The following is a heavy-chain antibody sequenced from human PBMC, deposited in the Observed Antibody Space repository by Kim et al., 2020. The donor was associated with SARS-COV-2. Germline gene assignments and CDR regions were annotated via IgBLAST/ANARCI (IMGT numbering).Heavy chain of an antibody. CDR3: ARAESTYYYDSSGSLGGFDY. D-gene: IGHD3-22*01. CDR2: IYYSGST. CDR1: GGSISSGGYY. V-gene: IGHV4-31*03. J-gene: IGHJ4*02. Sequence: SETLSLTCTVSGGSISSGGYYWSWIRQHPGKGLEWIGYIYYSGSTYYNPSLKSRVTISVDTSKNQFSLKLSSVTAADTAVYYCARAESTYYYDSSGSLGGFDYWGQGTLVTVSS.